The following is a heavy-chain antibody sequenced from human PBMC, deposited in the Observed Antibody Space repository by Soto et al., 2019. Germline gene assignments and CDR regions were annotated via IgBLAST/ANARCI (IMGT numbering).Heavy chain of an antibody. D-gene: IGHD3-3*01. V-gene: IGHV3-23*01. Sequence: GGSLRLSCAASGFTFSSYAMSWVRQAPGKGLEWVSAISGSGGSTYYADSVKGRFTISRDNSKNTLYLQMNSLRAEDTAVYYCAKAPSNPLTYYDFWSGPLDYWGQGTLVTVSS. J-gene: IGHJ4*02. CDR2: ISGSGGST. CDR3: AKAPSNPLTYYDFWSGPLDY. CDR1: GFTFSSYA.